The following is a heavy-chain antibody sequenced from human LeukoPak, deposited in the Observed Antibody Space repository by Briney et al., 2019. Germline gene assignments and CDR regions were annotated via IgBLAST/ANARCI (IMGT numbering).Heavy chain of an antibody. D-gene: IGHD3-16*01. CDR1: EFTFSSYS. V-gene: IGHV3-48*01. Sequence: GGSLRLSCAASEFTFSSYSMNWVRQAPGKGLEWVSYITNSGNSKSYADSVKGRFTISRDNSNNTLYLQMNSLRADDTAIYYCARNQQLGGHSYYYYGMDVWGQGTTVTVSS. CDR3: ARNQQLGGHSYYYYGMDV. J-gene: IGHJ6*02. CDR2: ITNSGNSK.